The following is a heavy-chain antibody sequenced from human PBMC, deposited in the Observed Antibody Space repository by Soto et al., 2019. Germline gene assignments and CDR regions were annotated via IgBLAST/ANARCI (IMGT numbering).Heavy chain of an antibody. V-gene: IGHV4-39*01. CDR2: IYYSGST. D-gene: IGHD3-10*01. J-gene: IGHJ4*02. Sequence: SETLSLTCTVSGGSISSSSYYWGWIRQPPGKGLEWIGSIYYSGSTYYNPSLKSRVTISVDTSKNQFSLKLSSVTAADTAVYYCARHVVWLGEFGESHLDYWGQGTLVTVSS. CDR3: ARHVVWLGEFGESHLDY. CDR1: GGSISSSSYY.